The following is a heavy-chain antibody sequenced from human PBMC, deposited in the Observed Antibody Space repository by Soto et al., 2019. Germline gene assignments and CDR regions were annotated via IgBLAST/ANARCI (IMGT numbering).Heavy chain of an antibody. CDR2: IWYDGSNK. V-gene: IGHV3-33*01. CDR3: ARGYPIYYYYGMDV. J-gene: IGHJ6*02. D-gene: IGHD5-18*01. CDR1: GFTFSSYG. Sequence: GGSLRLSCAASGFTFSSYGMHWDRQAPGKGLEWVAVIWYDGSNKYYADSVKGRFTISRDNSKNTLYLQMNSLRAEDTAVYYCARGYPIYYYYGMDVWGQGTTVTVSS.